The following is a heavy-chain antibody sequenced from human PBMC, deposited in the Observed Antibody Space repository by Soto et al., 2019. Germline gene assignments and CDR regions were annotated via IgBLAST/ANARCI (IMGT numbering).Heavy chain of an antibody. D-gene: IGHD6-13*01. V-gene: IGHV1-2*04. J-gene: IGHJ5*02. Sequence: QVQLVQSGAEVKKPGASVKVSCKASGYTFTGYYMHWVRQAPGQGLEWMGWINPNSGGTNYAQKFQGWVTMTRDTSISTAYMELSRLRSDDTAVYYCARSRIAAAGKVWFDPWGQGTLVTVPS. CDR3: ARSRIAAAGKVWFDP. CDR2: INPNSGGT. CDR1: GYTFTGYY.